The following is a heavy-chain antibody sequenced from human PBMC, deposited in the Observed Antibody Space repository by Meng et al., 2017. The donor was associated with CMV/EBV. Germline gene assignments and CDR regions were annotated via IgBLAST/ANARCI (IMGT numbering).Heavy chain of an antibody. CDR2: ISWDGGST. D-gene: IGHD3-22*01. Sequence: GGSLRLSCAASGFTFDDYAMHWVRQAPGKGLEWVSLISWDGGSTYYADSVKGRFTISRDNSKNSLYLQMNSLRAEDTALYYCANGRSQNYYDSNGYSKPPHDAFDIWGQGTMVTVSS. V-gene: IGHV3-43D*03. CDR3: ANGRSQNYYDSNGYSKPPHDAFDI. J-gene: IGHJ3*02. CDR1: GFTFDDYA.